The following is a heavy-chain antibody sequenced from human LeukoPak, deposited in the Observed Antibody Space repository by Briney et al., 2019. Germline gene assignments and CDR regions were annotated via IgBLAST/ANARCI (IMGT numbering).Heavy chain of an antibody. CDR3: AKGTMDGGQYYYDSS. D-gene: IGHD3-22*01. Sequence: PGGSLRLSCAASGFTFSTYAMSWVRQAPGKGLQWVSAISGSGGVTYYADSVEGRFTISRDNSKNTLYLQMNSLRAEDTAVYYCAKGTMDGGQYYYDSSGGQGTLVTVSS. CDR1: GFTFSTYA. CDR2: ISGSGGVT. V-gene: IGHV3-23*01. J-gene: IGHJ4*02.